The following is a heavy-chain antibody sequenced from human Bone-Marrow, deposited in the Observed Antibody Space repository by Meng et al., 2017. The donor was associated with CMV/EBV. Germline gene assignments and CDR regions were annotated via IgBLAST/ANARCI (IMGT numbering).Heavy chain of an antibody. V-gene: IGHV1-2*02. CDR1: GYTHTDYY. CDR2: INPNTDT. CDR3: ARSSGWSRFDY. J-gene: IGHJ4*02. D-gene: IGHD6-19*01. Sequence: QVQLAQSAAEVKKPRASVKVSCQASGYTHTDYYILWVRQAPGQRVEWRGWINPNTDTNYAQNFLGRVTMTRDMSINTAYMELSRLTSGDTAVYYCARSSGWSRFDYWGQGTLVTVSS.